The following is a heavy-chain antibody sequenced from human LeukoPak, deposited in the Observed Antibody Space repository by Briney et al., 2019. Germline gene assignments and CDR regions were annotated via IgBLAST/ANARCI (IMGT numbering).Heavy chain of an antibody. CDR1: GFTFNSFA. J-gene: IGHJ4*02. CDR3: AKSLGVGGYTRYKGFDQ. Sequence: GGSLRLSCAASGFTFNSFAMNWVRQAPGKGLEWVSSISGSDGSSHYADFVKGRFTISRDNSKDTLHLQMNSLRAEDTAVYHFAKSLGVGGYTRYKGFDQGGQGTLVTVSS. D-gene: IGHD3-16*02. V-gene: IGHV3-23*01. CDR2: ISGSDGSS.